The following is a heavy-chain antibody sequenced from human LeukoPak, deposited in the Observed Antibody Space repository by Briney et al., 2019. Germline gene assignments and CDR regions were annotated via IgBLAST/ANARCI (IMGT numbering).Heavy chain of an antibody. CDR2: VNPNSGNT. Sequence: ASVKVSCKASGYTFTSYDINWVRQATGQGLEWMGWVNPNSGNTGYAQKFQGRVTITRNTSISTAYMELSSLRSEDTAVYYCARGRSRWYGENFDYWGQGTLVTVSS. CDR1: GYTFTSYD. V-gene: IGHV1-8*03. J-gene: IGHJ4*02. D-gene: IGHD4-23*01. CDR3: ARGRSRWYGENFDY.